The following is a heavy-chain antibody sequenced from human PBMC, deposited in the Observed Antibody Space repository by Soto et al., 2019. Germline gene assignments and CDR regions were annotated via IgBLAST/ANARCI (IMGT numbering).Heavy chain of an antibody. CDR2: IYYSGST. J-gene: IGHJ4*02. D-gene: IGHD6-19*01. CDR1: GSSISSSSSY. Sequence: SETLSLTCTVSGSSISSSSSYWGWIRQPPGKGLEWIGSIYYSGSTYYNPSLKSRVTISVDTSKNQFSLKLSSVTAADTAVYYCARLRWSSGWHFDYWGQGTLVTVS. CDR3: ARLRWSSGWHFDY. V-gene: IGHV4-39*01.